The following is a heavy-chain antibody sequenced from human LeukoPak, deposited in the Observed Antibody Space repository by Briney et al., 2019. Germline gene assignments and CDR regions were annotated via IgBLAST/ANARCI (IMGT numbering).Heavy chain of an antibody. V-gene: IGHV4-4*07. J-gene: IGHJ4*02. CDR3: ARGGIGTSLDC. Sequence: SETLSPTCTVSGGSISNYYWSWIRQPAGKGLEFIGRIYSSGSTNYNPSLKSRVTMSVDTSKNQFSLKLSSVTAADTAVYYCARGGIGTSLDCWGQGTLVTVSS. CDR1: GGSISNYY. CDR2: IYSSGST. D-gene: IGHD2-21*01.